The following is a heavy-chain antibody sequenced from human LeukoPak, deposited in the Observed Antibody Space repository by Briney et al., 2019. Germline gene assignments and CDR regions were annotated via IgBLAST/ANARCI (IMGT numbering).Heavy chain of an antibody. CDR1: GGTFSSYA. CDR3: ARGYCTNGVCYNAFDI. Sequence: SVKVSCKASGGTFSSYAISWVRQAPGQGLEWMGGIIPIFGTANYAQKFQGRVTITADKSTSTAYMELSSLRSEDTAVYYCARGYCTNGVCYNAFDIWGQGTMVTVSS. D-gene: IGHD2-8*01. J-gene: IGHJ3*02. CDR2: IIPIFGTA. V-gene: IGHV1-69*06.